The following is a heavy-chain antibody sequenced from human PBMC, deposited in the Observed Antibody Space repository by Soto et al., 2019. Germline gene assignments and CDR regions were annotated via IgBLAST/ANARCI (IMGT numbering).Heavy chain of an antibody. V-gene: IGHV1-18*04. CDR2: ISAYNGNT. J-gene: IGHJ6*02. D-gene: IGHD3-3*01. CDR3: ARDIRITIFGVVIISYYYYGMDV. Sequence: ASVKVSCKASGYTFTGYYMHWVRQAPGQGLEWMGWISAYNGNTNYAQRLQGRVTMTTDTSTSTAYMELRSLRSDDTAVYYCARDIRITIFGVVIISYYYYGMDVWGQGTTVTVSS. CDR1: GYTFTGYY.